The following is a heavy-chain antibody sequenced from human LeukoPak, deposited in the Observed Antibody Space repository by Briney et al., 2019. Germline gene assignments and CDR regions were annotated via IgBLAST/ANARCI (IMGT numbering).Heavy chain of an antibody. V-gene: IGHV3-9*01. D-gene: IGHD2-15*01. Sequence: GGSLRLSCAASGFTFDDYAMHWVRQAPGKGLEWVSGISWNSGSIGYADSVKGRFTISRDNAKNSLYLQMNSLRAEDTALYYCAKDKIGGSSGRAFDIWGQGTMVTVSS. CDR1: GFTFDDYA. CDR3: AKDKIGGSSGRAFDI. CDR2: ISWNSGSI. J-gene: IGHJ3*02.